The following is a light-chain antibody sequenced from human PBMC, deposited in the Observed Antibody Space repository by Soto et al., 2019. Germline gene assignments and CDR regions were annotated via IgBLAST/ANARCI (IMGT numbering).Light chain of an antibody. CDR3: ASWDDSLFGWV. V-gene: IGLV1-47*02. CDR1: SSNIANNY. J-gene: IGLJ3*02. CDR2: SNN. Sequence: QSVLTQPPSLSGTPGQGVTISCSGGSSNIANNYVYWYQLLPGTAPKLVIFSNNIRPPRIPDRFSGSKSGASASLVISGLRSEDEADYFCASWDDSLFGWVFGGGTKVTVL.